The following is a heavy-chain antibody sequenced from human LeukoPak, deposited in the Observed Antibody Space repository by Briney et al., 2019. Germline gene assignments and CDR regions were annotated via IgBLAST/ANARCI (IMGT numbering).Heavy chain of an antibody. D-gene: IGHD6-13*01. CDR1: GFTFSDDD. Sequence: GGSLRLSCTASGFTFSDDDMNWVRQAPGKGLEWVSSISGRSSHIYYADSVKGRFTISRDNAKNSLYLQMNSLRDEDTAVYYCGRAFPPLRTAAAGDLWGQGTLVTVSS. V-gene: IGHV3-21*06. CDR3: GRAFPPLRTAAAGDL. CDR2: ISGRSSHI. J-gene: IGHJ5*02.